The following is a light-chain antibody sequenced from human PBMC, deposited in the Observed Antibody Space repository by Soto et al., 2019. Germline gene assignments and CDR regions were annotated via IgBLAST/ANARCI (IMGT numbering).Light chain of an antibody. CDR3: SSYTTSSTVV. Sequence: QSVLTQPASVSGSPGQSITLSCTGTSSDVGVFHYVSWYQQHPGKAPKLIIYEVNNRPSGVSNRFSGSKSGNTASLTISGLQAEDEADYYCSSYTTSSTVVFGEGTKLTVL. CDR2: EVN. J-gene: IGLJ2*01. CDR1: SSDVGVFHY. V-gene: IGLV2-14*01.